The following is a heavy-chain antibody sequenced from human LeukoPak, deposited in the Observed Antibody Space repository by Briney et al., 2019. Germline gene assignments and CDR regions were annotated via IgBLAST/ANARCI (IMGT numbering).Heavy chain of an antibody. D-gene: IGHD3-22*01. J-gene: IGHJ4*02. V-gene: IGHV1-69*06. CDR3: ARGPDSSGYYYFY. Sequence: ASVKVSCKASGGTFSSQAISWVRQAPGQGLQWMGVIIPIFGTANYAQKFQGRVTITADKSTSTAYMALSRLRSEDPGVYYCARGPDSSGYYYFYWGQGTLVTVSS. CDR2: IIPIFGTA. CDR1: GGTFSSQA.